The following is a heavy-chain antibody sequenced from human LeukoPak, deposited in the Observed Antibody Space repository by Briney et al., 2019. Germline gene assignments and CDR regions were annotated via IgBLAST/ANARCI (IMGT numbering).Heavy chain of an antibody. V-gene: IGHV1-2*02. CDR2: INPNSGGT. J-gene: IGHJ5*02. CDR3: ASRRSSSWSPSDP. D-gene: IGHD6-13*01. Sequence: GASVKVSCKASGYTFTGYYMHWVRQAPGQGLEWMGWINPNSGGTNYAQKFQGRVTMTRDTSISTAYMELSRLRSDDTAVYYCASRRSSSWSPSDPWGQGTLVTVSS. CDR1: GYTFTGYY.